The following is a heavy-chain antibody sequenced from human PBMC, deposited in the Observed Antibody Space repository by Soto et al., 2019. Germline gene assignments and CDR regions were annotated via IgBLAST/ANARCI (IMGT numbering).Heavy chain of an antibody. CDR3: AIDLTYRSGWATWCCFDLDL. CDR1: GYTFTGYY. J-gene: IGHJ6*02. V-gene: IGHV1-2*04. CDR2: INPNSGGT. Sequence: ASVKVSCKASGYTFTGYYMHWVRQAPGQGLEWMGWINPNSGGTNYAQKFQGWVTMTRDTSISTAYMELSRLRSDDTAVYYCAIDLTYRSGWATWCCFDLDLWGQGTTDTVSS. D-gene: IGHD6-19*01.